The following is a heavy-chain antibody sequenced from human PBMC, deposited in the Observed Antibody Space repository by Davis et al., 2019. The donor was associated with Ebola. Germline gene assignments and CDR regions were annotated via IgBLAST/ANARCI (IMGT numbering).Heavy chain of an antibody. Sequence: ASVKVSCKASGYTFTGYYMHWVRQAPGQGLEWMGWINPNSGGTNYAQKFQGWVTMTRDTSISTAYMELSRLRSDDTAVYYCARITIFGVVSYYYGMDVWGQGTTVTVSS. CDR1: GYTFTGYY. D-gene: IGHD3-3*01. V-gene: IGHV1-2*04. CDR3: ARITIFGVVSYYYGMDV. J-gene: IGHJ6*02. CDR2: INPNSGGT.